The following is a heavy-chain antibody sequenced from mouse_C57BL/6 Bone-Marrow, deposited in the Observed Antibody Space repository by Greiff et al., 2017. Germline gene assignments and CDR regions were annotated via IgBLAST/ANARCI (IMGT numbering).Heavy chain of an antibody. CDR1: GFTFSSYG. D-gene: IGHD2-10*02. CDR2: ISSGGSYT. Sequence: EVQVVESGGDLVKPGGSLKLSCAASGFTFSSYGMSWVRQTPDKRLEWVATISSGGSYTYYPDSVKGRFTISRDNAKNTLYLQMSRLKSEDTAMYYCARRGYGNCWVAYWGQGTLVTVSA. V-gene: IGHV5-6*01. J-gene: IGHJ3*01. CDR3: ARRGYGNCWVAY.